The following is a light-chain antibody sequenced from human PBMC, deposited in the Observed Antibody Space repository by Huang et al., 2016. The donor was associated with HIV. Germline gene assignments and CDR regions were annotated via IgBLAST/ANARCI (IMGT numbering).Light chain of an antibody. CDR1: QSVTSTS. CDR3: QHYGSSLLT. CDR2: AAS. Sequence: DIVLTQSPGTLSLSPGEGVTLSCRASQSVTSTSIAWYQKRPGQAPRRLSYAASSRATGISDRFSGRGSGAGFTLTISRLEPEDFAVYYCQHYGSSLLTFGGGTKVEI. V-gene: IGKV3-20*01. J-gene: IGKJ4*01.